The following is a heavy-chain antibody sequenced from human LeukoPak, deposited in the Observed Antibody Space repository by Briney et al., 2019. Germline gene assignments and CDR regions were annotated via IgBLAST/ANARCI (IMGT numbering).Heavy chain of an antibody. CDR2: INPNSGGT. V-gene: IGHV1-2*06. CDR3: ARDLSRDGYNFGY. J-gene: IGHJ4*02. D-gene: IGHD5-24*01. CDR1: GYTFTVYY. Sequence: ASVKVSCKASGYTFTVYYMHWVRQAPGQGLEWMGRINPNSGGTNYAQKFQGRVTMTRDTSISTAYMELSRLRSNDTAVYYCARDLSRDGYNFGYWGQGTLVTVSS.